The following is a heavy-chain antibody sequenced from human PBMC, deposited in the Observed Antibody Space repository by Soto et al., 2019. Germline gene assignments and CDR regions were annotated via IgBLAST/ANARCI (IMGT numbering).Heavy chain of an antibody. Sequence: PGGSLRLSCAGFEFTFSSYDMSWVRQFPGKGLQWVSAISGSGNTTYYADSVKGRFTVSRDNSRRMLFLQMTSLRVDDTAIYYCTKDSRVREIVPHFDYWGHGTLVTVSS. CDR1: EFTFSSYD. J-gene: IGHJ4*01. V-gene: IGHV3-23*01. CDR3: TKDSRVREIVPHFDY. D-gene: IGHD3-10*01. CDR2: ISGSGNTT.